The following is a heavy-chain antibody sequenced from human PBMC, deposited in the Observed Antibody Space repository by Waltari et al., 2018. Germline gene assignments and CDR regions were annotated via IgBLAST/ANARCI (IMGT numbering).Heavy chain of an antibody. J-gene: IGHJ4*02. CDR1: GFTVSSNY. V-gene: IGHV3-53*02. Sequence: EVQLVETGGGLIQPGGSLRLSCAASGFTVSSNYMSWVRQAPGKGLEWVSVIYSGGSTYYADSVKGRFTISRDNSKNTLYLQMNSLRAEDTAVYYCARDGGYYYDSSYGYWGQGTLVTVSS. D-gene: IGHD3-22*01. CDR3: ARDGGYYYDSSYGY. CDR2: IYSGGST.